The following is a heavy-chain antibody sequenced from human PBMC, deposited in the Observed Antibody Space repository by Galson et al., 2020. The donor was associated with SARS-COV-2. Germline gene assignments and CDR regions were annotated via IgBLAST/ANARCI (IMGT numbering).Heavy chain of an antibody. CDR2: ISYDGSNK. V-gene: IGHV3-30*01. D-gene: IGHD1-26*01. J-gene: IGHJ4*02. Sequence: GGSLRLSCAASGFTFSSYAMHWVRQAPGKGLEWVEVISYDGSNKYYADSVKGRFTISRDNSKNTLYLQMNSLRAEDTAVYYCARAASGSYWGYFDYWGQGTLVTVSS. CDR3: ARAASGSYWGYFDY. CDR1: GFTFSSYA.